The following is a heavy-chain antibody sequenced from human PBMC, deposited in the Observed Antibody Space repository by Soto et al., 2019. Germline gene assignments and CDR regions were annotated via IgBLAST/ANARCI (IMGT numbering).Heavy chain of an antibody. CDR1: GSTFGNSA. Sequence: VKVSFRASGSTFGNSAISWVRQAPGQGHEWMRGIITIFLTPDYAQKFQGRVTITADESTSTAYMELTSLRSEDTAVYYCARDRDRQQLGGNYYYGIDVWGQGTTVTVS. V-gene: IGHV1-69*13. CDR2: IITIFLTP. CDR3: ARDRDRQQLGGNYYYGIDV. J-gene: IGHJ6*02. D-gene: IGHD3-3*02.